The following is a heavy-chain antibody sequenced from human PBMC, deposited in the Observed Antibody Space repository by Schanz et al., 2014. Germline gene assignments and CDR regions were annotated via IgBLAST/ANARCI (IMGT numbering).Heavy chain of an antibody. D-gene: IGHD3-10*01. CDR3: ATVGSETYSIYWYFDL. CDR1: GFTFSTSS. Sequence: VQLVESGGGVVQPGRSLRLSCAASGFTFSTSSMNWVRQAPGKGLEWVSSISGDSDYIYYADSVKGRFTISRDDSKNTLYLQMNRLRTEDTAVYYCATVGSETYSIYWYFDLWGRGTLVTVSS. CDR2: ISGDSDYI. J-gene: IGHJ2*01. V-gene: IGHV3-21*01.